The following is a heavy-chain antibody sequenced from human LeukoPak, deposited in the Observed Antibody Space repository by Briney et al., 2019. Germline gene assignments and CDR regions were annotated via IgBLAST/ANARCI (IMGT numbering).Heavy chain of an antibody. CDR3: AKGSVTSTGSYYYYYGMDV. J-gene: IGHJ6*02. V-gene: IGHV3-23*01. CDR2: ISGSGGST. D-gene: IGHD4-17*01. Sequence: GSLRLSCAASGFTFSSYAMSWARQAPGKGLEWVSAISGSGGSTYYADSVKGRFTISRDNSKNTRYLQMNSLRAEDTAVYYCAKGSVTSTGSYYYYYGMDVWGQGTTVTVSS. CDR1: GFTFSSYA.